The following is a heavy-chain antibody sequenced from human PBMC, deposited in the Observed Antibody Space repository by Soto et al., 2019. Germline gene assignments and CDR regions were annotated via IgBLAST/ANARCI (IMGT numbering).Heavy chain of an antibody. CDR2: ISSSSNTL. CDR1: GFTISPYN. J-gene: IGHJ6*04. Sequence: GGSLRLSCAASGFTISPYNMIWVRQAPGKGLQWVSYISSSSNTLYYGDSVRGRFTISRDNAKNSLYLQMNSLRDEDTAVYYCARRPDATITDNSYYYALDVWAAGTQLTDST. D-gene: IGHD2-2*01. CDR3: ARRPDATITDNSYYYALDV. V-gene: IGHV3-48*02.